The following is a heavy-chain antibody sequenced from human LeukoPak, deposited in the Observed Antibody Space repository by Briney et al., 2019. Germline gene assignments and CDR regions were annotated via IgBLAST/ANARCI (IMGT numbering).Heavy chain of an antibody. CDR2: IGTSGSYI. J-gene: IGHJ3*02. CDR1: GFTFNSYS. Sequence: SPGGSLRLSCAASGFTFNSYSMNWVRQAPGKGLGWVSSIGTSGSYIYYTDSVKGRFTISRDNAKNSLYLQMNSLRAEDTAVYYCAREMGGYYDAFDIWGQGTMVTVSS. CDR3: AREMGGYYDAFDI. V-gene: IGHV3-21*01. D-gene: IGHD3-22*01.